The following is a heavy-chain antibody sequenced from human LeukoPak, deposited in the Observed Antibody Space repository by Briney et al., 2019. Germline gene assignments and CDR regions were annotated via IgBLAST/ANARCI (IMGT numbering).Heavy chain of an antibody. D-gene: IGHD3-22*01. CDR1: GFTFSSYA. Sequence: AGGSLRLSCAASGFTFSSYAMSWVRQAPGKGLEWVSGISGSGGSTFYADSVKGRFTISRDNSKNTLYLQMNSLRAEDTAVYYCAKDTGIYDSSGVNDAFDIWGQGTMVTVSS. CDR3: AKDTGIYDSSGVNDAFDI. J-gene: IGHJ3*02. V-gene: IGHV3-23*01. CDR2: ISGSGGST.